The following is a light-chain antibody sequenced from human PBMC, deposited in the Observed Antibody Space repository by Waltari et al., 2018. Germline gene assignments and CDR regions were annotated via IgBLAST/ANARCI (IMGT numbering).Light chain of an antibody. CDR1: SGNIATNY. CDR3: QSFDSSHVV. CDR2: EDN. J-gene: IGLJ2*01. Sequence: FMLTQPHSVSESPGKTVTISCTRSSGNIATNYAPWYQQRPGSAPTKVLYEDNQRPSGVPDRFSGSIDSSSNSASLIISGLKAEDEADYYCQSFDSSHVVFGGGTKLTVL. V-gene: IGLV6-57*03.